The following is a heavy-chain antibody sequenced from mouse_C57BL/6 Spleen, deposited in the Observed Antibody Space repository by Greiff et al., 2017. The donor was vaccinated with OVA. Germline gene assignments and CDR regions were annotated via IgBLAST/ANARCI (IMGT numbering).Heavy chain of an antibody. CDR3: ARRVYYDYGAWLAY. Sequence: VQGVESGAELVKPGASVKISCKASGYAFSSYWMNWVKQRPGKGLEWIGQIYPGDGDTNYNGKFKGKATLTAAKSSSTAYMQLSSLTSDDSAVYFCARRVYYDYGAWLAYWGQGTLVTVSA. D-gene: IGHD2-4*01. CDR2: IYPGDGDT. CDR1: GYAFSSYW. J-gene: IGHJ3*01. V-gene: IGHV1-80*01.